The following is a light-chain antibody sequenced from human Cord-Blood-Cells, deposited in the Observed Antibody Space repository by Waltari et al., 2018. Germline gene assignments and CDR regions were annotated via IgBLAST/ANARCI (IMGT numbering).Light chain of an antibody. J-gene: IGKJ2*01. Sequence: DIQMTQSPSSLSASVEDRVTITCRASQSISSYLNWYQQKPGKAPKLLIYAASSLQSGVPSRFSGSGSGTDFTLTISSLQPEDFATYYCQQSYSTLRSYTFGQGTKLEIK. CDR2: AAS. V-gene: IGKV1-39*01. CDR3: QQSYSTLRSYT. CDR1: QSISSY.